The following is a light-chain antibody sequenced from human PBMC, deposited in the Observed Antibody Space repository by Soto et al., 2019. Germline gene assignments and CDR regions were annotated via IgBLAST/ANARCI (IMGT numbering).Light chain of an antibody. CDR2: KAS. J-gene: IGKJ2*01. CDR1: QSISIW. V-gene: IGKV1-5*03. CDR3: QQYNSYST. Sequence: DIQVTQSPSTLSASVGDRVTITCRASQSISIWMAWYQQKPGKAPKLLIYKASTLETGVPSRFSGSGSGTEINLTISSLQPDDFATYYCQQYNSYSTFGQGTKLEIK.